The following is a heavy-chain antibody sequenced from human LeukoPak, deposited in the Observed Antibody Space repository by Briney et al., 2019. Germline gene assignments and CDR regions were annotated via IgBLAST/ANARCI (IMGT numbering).Heavy chain of an antibody. J-gene: IGHJ3*02. V-gene: IGHV4-59*01. CDR1: GGSISSYY. Sequence: SETLSLTCTVSGGSISSYYWSWIRQPPGKGLEWIGYIYYSGSTNYNPSLKSRVTISVDTSKNQFSLKLSSVTAADTAVYYCARAYYDRSGYLYDAFDIWGQGTMVTVSS. CDR3: ARAYYDRSGYLYDAFDI. D-gene: IGHD3-22*01. CDR2: IYYSGST.